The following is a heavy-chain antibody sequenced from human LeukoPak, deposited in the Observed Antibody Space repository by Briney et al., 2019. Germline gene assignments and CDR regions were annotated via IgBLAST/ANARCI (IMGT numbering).Heavy chain of an antibody. Sequence: ASVKVSCTASGYTFTGYYMHWVRHAPGQGLEWMGWINPNSGGTNYAQKFQGRVTMTRDTSISTAYMELSRLRSDDTAVYYCARVMILSYYYYGMDVWGQGTTVTVSS. J-gene: IGHJ6*02. CDR1: GYTFTGYY. D-gene: IGHD2-15*01. V-gene: IGHV1-2*02. CDR2: INPNSGGT. CDR3: ARVMILSYYYYGMDV.